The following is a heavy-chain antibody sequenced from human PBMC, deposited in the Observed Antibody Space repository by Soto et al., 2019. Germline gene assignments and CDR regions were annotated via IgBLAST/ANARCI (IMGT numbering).Heavy chain of an antibody. CDR2: INPNSRGT. CDR3: ARVTLKAGNWFDP. V-gene: IGHV1-2*02. J-gene: IGHJ5*02. CDR1: GYTFTDYF. Sequence: QVQLVQSGAEVKKPGASVKVSCKASGYTFTDYFIHWVRQAPGQGFEWMGWINPNSRGTTYAQKFQGGFTMTRDTSNSTAYMELRGLRSDATAVYYCARVTLKAGNWFDPWGQGTLVTVSS.